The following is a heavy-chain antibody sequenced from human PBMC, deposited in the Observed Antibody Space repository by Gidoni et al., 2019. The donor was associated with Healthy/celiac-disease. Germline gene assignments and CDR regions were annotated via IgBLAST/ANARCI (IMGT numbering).Heavy chain of an antibody. V-gene: IGHV3-23*01. Sequence: EVQLLESGGGLVQPGGSLILSCAASGFPFSSYALHWVRQAPGKGLEWVSAISGSVGSTYYADSVKGRFTISRANSKNTLYLQMNSLRAEDTAVYYCAKDCGPDCSGGSCVWDAFDIWGQGTMVTVSS. CDR3: AKDCGPDCSGGSCVWDAFDI. CDR2: ISGSVGST. D-gene: IGHD2-15*01. CDR1: GFPFSSYA. J-gene: IGHJ3*02.